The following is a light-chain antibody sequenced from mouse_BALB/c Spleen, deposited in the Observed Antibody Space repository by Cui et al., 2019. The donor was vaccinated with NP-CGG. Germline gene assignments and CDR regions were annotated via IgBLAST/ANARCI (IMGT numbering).Light chain of an antibody. V-gene: IGLV1*01. Sequence: QAVVTQEYALTTSPGETVTLTCRSSTGAVTTRNYANWVQEKPDYLFTGLIGGTNNRVPGVPARFSGSLIGDKAALTITGAQTEDEAVYFCALWYSNHWVFGGGTKLTVL. CDR1: TGAVTTRNY. J-gene: IGLJ1*01. CDR3: ALWYSNHWV. CDR2: GTN.